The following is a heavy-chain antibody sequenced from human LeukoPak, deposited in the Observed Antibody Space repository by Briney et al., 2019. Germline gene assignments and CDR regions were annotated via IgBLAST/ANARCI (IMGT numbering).Heavy chain of an antibody. V-gene: IGHV4-59*08. J-gene: IGHJ4*02. CDR1: GGSISSCY. CDR3: ARGSDTAAGLY. D-gene: IGHD6-13*01. CDR2: VYYSGRP. Sequence: SETLSLTCSVSGGSISSCYWSWIRQSPGKGLEWIGYVYYSGRPSYNPSLKTRVTISTDTSKNQFSLKLRSVTAADTAVYYCARGSDTAAGLYWGQGTLVTVSS.